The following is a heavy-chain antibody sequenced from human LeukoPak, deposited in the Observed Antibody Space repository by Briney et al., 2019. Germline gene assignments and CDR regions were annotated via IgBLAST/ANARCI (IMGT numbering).Heavy chain of an antibody. J-gene: IGHJ4*02. D-gene: IGHD1-7*01. CDR2: IYYSGST. CDR3: ARESLNWNYVDPSRFFDY. Sequence: SETLSLTCTVSGGSISSSSYYWGWIRQPPGKGLEWIGSIYYSGSTYYNPSLKSRVTISVDTSKNQFSLKLSSVTAADTAVYYCARESLNWNYVDPSRFFDYWGQGTLVTVSS. V-gene: IGHV4-39*07. CDR1: GGSISSSSYY.